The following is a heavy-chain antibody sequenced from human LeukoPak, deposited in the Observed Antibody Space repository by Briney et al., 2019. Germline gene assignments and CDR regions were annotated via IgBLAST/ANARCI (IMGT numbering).Heavy chain of an antibody. CDR2: ISWNSFTI. CDR3: AKDIGRVDTASTYMDV. Sequence: GRSLRLSCAASGFTFDDYAMHWVRQAPGKGLEWVSGISWNSFTIGYADSVKGRFTISGDNAKNSLYLQMNSLRVEDTALYYCAKDIGRVDTASTYMDVWGKGTTVTISS. V-gene: IGHV3-9*01. D-gene: IGHD5-18*01. CDR1: GFTFDDYA. J-gene: IGHJ6*03.